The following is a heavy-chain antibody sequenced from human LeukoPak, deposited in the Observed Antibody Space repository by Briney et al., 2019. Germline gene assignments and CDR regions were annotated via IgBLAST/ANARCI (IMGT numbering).Heavy chain of an antibody. CDR2: IYSGGRI. J-gene: IGHJ4*02. D-gene: IGHD5-18*01. CDR3: ASGFIYGKVDY. CDR1: GFTVSSNY. Sequence: GGSLRLSCAASGFTVSSNYMSWARQAPGKGLEWVSLIYSGGRIFYADSVKGRFIISTDNSKNTLYLQMNSLRAEDTAVYYCASGFIYGKVDYWGQGTLVTVSS. V-gene: IGHV3-66*01.